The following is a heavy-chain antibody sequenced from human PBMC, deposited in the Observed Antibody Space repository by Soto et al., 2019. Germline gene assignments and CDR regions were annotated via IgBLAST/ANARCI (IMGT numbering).Heavy chain of an antibody. Sequence: TVAGGSFNNGDYYWSWIRQPPGKGLEWIGYIYYSGSTNYSPSLKSRVTISVDTSKNQFSLNLSSVTAADTAVYYCARHVVRGIMRLDPWGQGSLVTVSS. D-gene: IGHD3-10*01. CDR1: GGSFNNGDYY. CDR2: IYYSGST. V-gene: IGHV4-61*08. J-gene: IGHJ5*02. CDR3: ARHVVRGIMRLDP.